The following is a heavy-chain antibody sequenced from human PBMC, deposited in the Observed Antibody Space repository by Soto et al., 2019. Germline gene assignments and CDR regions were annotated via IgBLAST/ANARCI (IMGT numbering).Heavy chain of an antibody. V-gene: IGHV1-69*04. CDR2: IIPILGIA. CDR3: VRDNSATFPATPGDEKTDWRGWWFDP. Sequence: EASVKVSCKASGGTFSSYTISWVRQAPGQGLEWMGRIIPILGIANYAQKFQGRVTITADKSTSTAYMELNSLTSEDTAIYYCVRDNSATFPATPGDEKTDWRGWWFDPWGQGTLVTAPQ. J-gene: IGHJ5*02. CDR1: GGTFSSYT. D-gene: IGHD2-21*01.